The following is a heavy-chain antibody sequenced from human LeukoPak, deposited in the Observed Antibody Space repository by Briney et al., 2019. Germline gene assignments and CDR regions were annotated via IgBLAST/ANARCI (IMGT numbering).Heavy chain of an antibody. CDR2: IYYSGST. CDR1: GGSISSYY. V-gene: IGHV4-59*01. Sequence: PSETLSLTCTVSGGSISSYYLSWIRQPPGKGLEWIWYIYYSGSTNYNPSLKSRVTISVDTSKNQFSLKLSSVTAADTAVYYCARQAVPAAKKNWFDPWGQGTLVTVSS. D-gene: IGHD2-2*01. J-gene: IGHJ5*02. CDR3: ARQAVPAAKKNWFDP.